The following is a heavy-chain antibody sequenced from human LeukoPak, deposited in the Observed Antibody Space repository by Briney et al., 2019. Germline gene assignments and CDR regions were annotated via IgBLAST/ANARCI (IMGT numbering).Heavy chain of an antibody. CDR2: IYNSGST. CDR3: ARGSFDTSDYNYIGFDY. V-gene: IGHV4-59*11. CDR1: GGSISSHY. J-gene: IGHJ4*02. D-gene: IGHD3-22*01. Sequence: PSETLSLTCTVSGGSISSHYWSWLRQPPGKGLEWIGYIYNSGSTNYNPSLKSRLTISIDTSKNQFPLKLTSVTAADTAVYYCARGSFDTSDYNYIGFDYWGQGTLVTVSS.